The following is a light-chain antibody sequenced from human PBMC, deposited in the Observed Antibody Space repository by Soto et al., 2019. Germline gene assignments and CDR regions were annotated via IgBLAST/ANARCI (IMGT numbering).Light chain of an antibody. Sequence: QLVLTQPPSVSGAPGQRVTISCTGTSSNIGAGYDVIWYQQLPGTAPKLLIFGNNSRSSGVPDRFSGSKSGTSASLAVAGLQAEDEADYHCQSYDTRLSGSVFGGGTQLTVL. CDR2: GNN. CDR3: QSYDTRLSGSV. V-gene: IGLV1-40*01. CDR1: SSNIGAGYD. J-gene: IGLJ3*02.